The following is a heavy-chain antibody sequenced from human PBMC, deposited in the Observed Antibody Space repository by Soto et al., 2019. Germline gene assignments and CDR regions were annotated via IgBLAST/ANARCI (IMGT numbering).Heavy chain of an antibody. CDR3: ARGSYCISTSCPRDWFDP. CDR2: INHSGST. D-gene: IGHD2-2*01. Sequence: SETLSLTCAVYGGSFSGYYWSWIRQPPGKGLEWIGEINHSGSTNYNPSLKSRVTISVDTSKNQFSLKLSSVTAADTAVYYCARGSYCISTSCPRDWFDPWGQGTLVTVSS. V-gene: IGHV4-34*01. J-gene: IGHJ5*02. CDR1: GGSFSGYY.